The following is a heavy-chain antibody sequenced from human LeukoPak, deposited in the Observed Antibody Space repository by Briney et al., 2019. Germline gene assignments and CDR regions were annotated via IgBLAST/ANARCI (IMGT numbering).Heavy chain of an antibody. D-gene: IGHD4-11*01. CDR3: ARDAQRGFDYSNSLEY. Sequence: GGSLRLSCAAAGFTFSHYGMHWVRQAPGKGLEWVAVIWSDGTNQYYGDSVKGRFTISRDDSGNTVYLQMNSLRPEDTRVYYCARDAQRGFDYSNSLEYWGQGTPVTVST. CDR1: GFTFSHYG. V-gene: IGHV3-33*01. CDR2: IWSDGTNQ. J-gene: IGHJ4*02.